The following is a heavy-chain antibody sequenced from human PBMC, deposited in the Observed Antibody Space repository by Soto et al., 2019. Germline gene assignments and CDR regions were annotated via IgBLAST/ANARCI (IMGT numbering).Heavy chain of an antibody. CDR3: ARGWGRIFDY. D-gene: IGHD7-27*01. CDR2: INHSGST. Sequence: QVKLQQWGAGLLKPSETLSLTCAVYGGSFSGYYWNWIRQPPGKGLEWIGEINHSGSTNYNPSLKSRVTLSLDTSKNQFSLKPSSVTAADTAVYYCARGWGRIFDYWGQGTLVTVSS. V-gene: IGHV4-34*01. CDR1: GGSFSGYY. J-gene: IGHJ4*02.